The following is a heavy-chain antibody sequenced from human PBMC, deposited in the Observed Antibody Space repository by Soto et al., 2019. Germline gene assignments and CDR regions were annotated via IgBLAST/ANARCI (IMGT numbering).Heavy chain of an antibody. CDR1: RASIYTYS. CDR3: ATIVGANDY. CDR2: IYSSGSA. V-gene: IGHV4-4*07. J-gene: IGHJ4*02. Sequence: SETLSLTCTVSRASIYTYSWTWVRQPAGKGLQWIGHIYSSGSANYSPSLKSRVSMSVDSSKNQISLKLSSVTAADTAVYYCATIVGANDYWGQGALVTVSS. D-gene: IGHD1-26*01.